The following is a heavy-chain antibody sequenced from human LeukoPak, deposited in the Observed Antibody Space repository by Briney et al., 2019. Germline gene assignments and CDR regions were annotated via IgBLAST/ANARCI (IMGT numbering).Heavy chain of an antibody. Sequence: PSETLSLTCTVSGGSISSYYWSWIRQPPGKGLEWIGYIYYSGSTNYNPSLKSRVTISVDTSKNQFSLKLSSVTAADTAVYYCARTTEAHSWRTRYYDYYMDVWGKGTTVTVSS. V-gene: IGHV4-59*01. D-gene: IGHD6-13*01. CDR1: GGSISSYY. J-gene: IGHJ6*03. CDR3: ARTTEAHSWRTRYYDYYMDV. CDR2: IYYSGST.